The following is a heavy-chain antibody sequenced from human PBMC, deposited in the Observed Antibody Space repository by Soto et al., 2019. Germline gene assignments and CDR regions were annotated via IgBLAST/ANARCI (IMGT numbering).Heavy chain of an antibody. CDR3: AKGGGGIAADY. Sequence: SETLSLTCTVSGGSISNSYWSWIRQPPGKELEWIGYIYYRGSTNYNPSLKSRVTISIDTSKNQFSLRLSSVIAADTAVYYCAKGGGGIAADYWGQGTLVTVSS. V-gene: IGHV4-59*01. CDR1: GGSISNSY. J-gene: IGHJ4*02. D-gene: IGHD6-13*01. CDR2: IYYRGST.